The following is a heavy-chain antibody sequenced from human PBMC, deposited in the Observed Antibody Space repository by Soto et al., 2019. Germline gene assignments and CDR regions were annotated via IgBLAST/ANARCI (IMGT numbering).Heavy chain of an antibody. Sequence: ASVKVSCKASGYTFTSYYMHWVRQAPGQGLEWMGIINPSGGSTSYAQKFQGRVTMTRDTSTSTVYMELSSLRSEDTAVYYCARGRGSGYYYDSSGYYPPYYFDYWGQGTRVTVSS. V-gene: IGHV1-46*01. D-gene: IGHD3-22*01. CDR1: GYTFTSYY. J-gene: IGHJ4*02. CDR3: ARGRGSGYYYDSSGYYPPYYFDY. CDR2: INPSGGST.